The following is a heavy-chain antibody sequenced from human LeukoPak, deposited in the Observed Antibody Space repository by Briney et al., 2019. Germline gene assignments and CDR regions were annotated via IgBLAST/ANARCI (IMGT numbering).Heavy chain of an antibody. J-gene: IGHJ6*02. V-gene: IGHV3-9*01. CDR2: ISWNSGSI. Sequence: PGGSLRLSCAASGFTFDDYAMHWVRQAPGKGLEWVSGISWNSGSIGYADSVKGRFTISRDNAKNSPYLQMNSLRAEDTALYYCAKDIRGYYYYGMDVWGQGTTVTVSS. CDR1: GFTFDDYA. CDR3: AKDIRGYYYYGMDV.